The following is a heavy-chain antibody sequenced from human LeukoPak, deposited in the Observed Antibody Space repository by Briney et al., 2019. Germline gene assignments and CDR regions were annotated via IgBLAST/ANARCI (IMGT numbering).Heavy chain of an antibody. CDR3: ARDMGGDPIYYFDY. J-gene: IGHJ4*02. Sequence: GGSLRLSCAASGFTFSTYTMNWVRQAPGKGLEWVSSISSSSYYIYYADSVKGRFTISRDNAQNSLFLQMNSLRAEDTAVYYCARDMGGDPIYYFDYWGQGTPVTVSS. D-gene: IGHD4-17*01. CDR1: GFTFSTYT. CDR2: ISSSSYYI. V-gene: IGHV3-21*04.